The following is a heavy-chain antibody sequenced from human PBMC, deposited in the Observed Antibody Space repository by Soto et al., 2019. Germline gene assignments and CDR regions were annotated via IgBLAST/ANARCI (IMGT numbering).Heavy chain of an antibody. CDR1: EDTIFRCG. CDR3: ARDRYDFWSGYFDAFDI. J-gene: IGHJ3*02. CDR2: ISSSSSTI. V-gene: IGHV3-48*01. Sequence: CPVAEDTIFRCGTNRVRKATGKGLEWVSYISSSSSTIYYADSVKGRFTISRDNAKNSLYLQMNSLRAEDTAVYYCARDRYDFWSGYFDAFDIWGQGTMVTVSS. D-gene: IGHD3-3*01.